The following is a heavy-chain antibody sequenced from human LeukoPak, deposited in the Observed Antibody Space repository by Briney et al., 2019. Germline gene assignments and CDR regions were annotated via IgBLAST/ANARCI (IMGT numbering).Heavy chain of an antibody. CDR2: IGQDGSGK. D-gene: IGHD2-2*01. Sequence: PGGSLRLSCVASGFTFSNYWMSWVRQAPGKGLEWVANIGQDGSGKYYVDSVKGRFTISRDNAKNSLYLQMNSLRGEDTAVYYCARDRGPYCSGTSCLGRGYYYYMDVWGKGTTVTVSS. CDR3: ARDRGPYCSGTSCLGRGYYYYMDV. CDR1: GFTFSNYW. J-gene: IGHJ6*03. V-gene: IGHV3-7*01.